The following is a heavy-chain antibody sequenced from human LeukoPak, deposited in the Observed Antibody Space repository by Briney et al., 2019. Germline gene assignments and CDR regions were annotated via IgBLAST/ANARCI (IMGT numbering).Heavy chain of an antibody. D-gene: IGHD3-10*01. CDR3: ARDTSGSQVITFLDY. J-gene: IGHJ4*02. V-gene: IGHV3-21*01. CDR2: IDSTSTYI. Sequence: GGSLRLSCAASGFSFSSSSMSWVRQAPGKGLEWVSYIDSTSTYIFYADSVKGRFTLSRDNAKNSLILQMSSLRAEDTAVYYCARDTSGSQVITFLDYWGQGILVTVAS. CDR1: GFSFSSSS.